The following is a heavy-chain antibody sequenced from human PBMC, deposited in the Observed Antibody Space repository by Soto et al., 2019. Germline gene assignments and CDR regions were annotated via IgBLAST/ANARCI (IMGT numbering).Heavy chain of an antibody. D-gene: IGHD3-9*01. CDR3: AIFLNYLTSYDKEGFSLLDYF. CDR1: GGSISSYY. J-gene: IGHJ4*01. CDR2: IYYSGST. Sequence: PSETLSHTCTVSGGSISSYYWSWIRQPPGKGLEWIGYIYYSGSTNYNPSLKSRVTISLHTSKNQFSLTLDSVTAADTAVYYCAIFLNYLTSYDKEGFSLLDYF. V-gene: IGHV4-59*01.